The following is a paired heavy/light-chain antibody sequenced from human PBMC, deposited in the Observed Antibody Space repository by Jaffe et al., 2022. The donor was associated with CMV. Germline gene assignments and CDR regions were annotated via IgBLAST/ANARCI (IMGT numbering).Light chain of an antibody. CDR1: QSVSSSY. J-gene: IGKJ1*01. V-gene: IGKV3-20*01. CDR3: QQYATSPRT. Sequence: EIVLTQSPGTLSLSPGEGVTLSCRASQSVSSSYLAWYLQKPGQAPRLLIYDASSRATGIPDRFSGSGSGTDFTLTISRLEPEDFGVYYCQQYATSPRTFGQGTKVEVK. CDR2: DAS.
Heavy chain of an antibody. J-gene: IGHJ6*02. CDR2: ISTSSTTI. Sequence: EVQLAESGGGLVQPGGSLRLSCAASGFTFSSYTMNWVRQAPGKGLEWVSYISTSSTTIDYADSVKGRFTISRDNAKNSLYLQMNSLRDEDTAVYYCARGDYDFWSGYYRGYYYGLDVWGQGTAVTVSS. CDR1: GFTFSSYT. V-gene: IGHV3-48*02. D-gene: IGHD3-3*01. CDR3: ARGDYDFWSGYYRGYYYGLDV.